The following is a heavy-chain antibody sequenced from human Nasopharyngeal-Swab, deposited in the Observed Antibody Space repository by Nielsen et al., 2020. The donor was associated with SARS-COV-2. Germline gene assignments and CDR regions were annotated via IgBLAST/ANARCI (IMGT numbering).Heavy chain of an antibody. D-gene: IGHD2-2*02. V-gene: IGHV3-48*03. Sequence: GGSLRLSCAASGFTFSSYDMNWVRQAPGKGLALVSYMSSSGSTIYYAYSVKGRFTISRDNAKNSLYLQMNSLRAEDTAVYYCARGGVVPSAIRYYYYGMDVWGQGTTVTVSS. CDR3: ARGGVVPSAIRYYYYGMDV. J-gene: IGHJ6*02. CDR2: MSSSGSTI. CDR1: GFTFSSYD.